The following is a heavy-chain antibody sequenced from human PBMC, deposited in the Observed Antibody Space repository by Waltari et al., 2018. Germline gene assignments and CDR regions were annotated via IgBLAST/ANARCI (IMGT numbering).Heavy chain of an antibody. Sequence: QVQLVQSGAEVKKPGASVKVSCKASGYTFTGYYMHWVRQAPGQGLEWMGRLNPTGGGKTYARSFQAGVPMTRARSVRSAYVGWGRLRTAPSPGYTCGEKTMSLYALDVSGQGQWSPSLQ. J-gene: IGHJ3*01. CDR1: GYTFTGYY. D-gene: IGHD3-16*02. CDR2: LNPTGGGK. CDR3: GEKTMSLYALDV. V-gene: IGHV1-2*05.